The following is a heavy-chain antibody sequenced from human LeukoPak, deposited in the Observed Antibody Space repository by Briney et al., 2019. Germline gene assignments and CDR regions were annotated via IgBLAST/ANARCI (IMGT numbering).Heavy chain of an antibody. J-gene: IGHJ6*02. CDR2: ISYDGSNK. Sequence: GGSLRLSCAASGFTFSSYAMHWVRQAPGKGLEWVAVISYDGSNKYYADSVKGRFTISRDNSKNTLYLQMNSLRAEDTAVYYCARMYSSGWYSRITGFYGMDVWGQGTTVTVSS. CDR3: ARMYSSGWYSRITGFYGMDV. D-gene: IGHD6-19*01. V-gene: IGHV3-30-3*01. CDR1: GFTFSSYA.